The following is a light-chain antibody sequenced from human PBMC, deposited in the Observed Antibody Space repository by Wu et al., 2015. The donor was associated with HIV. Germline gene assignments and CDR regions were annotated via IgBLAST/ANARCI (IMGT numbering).Light chain of an antibody. V-gene: IGKV1-5*03. CDR1: QSIVGW. CDR3: QQCGNYPST. J-gene: IGKJ1*01. CDR2: KTS. Sequence: DIQMTQSPSTLSASVGDRITITCRASQSIVGWLAWYQQKPGKAPKLLIYKTSSLDSGVPSRFSGSGSGTEFTLTISSLQPDDFATYYCQQCGNYPSTFGQGTKVEV.